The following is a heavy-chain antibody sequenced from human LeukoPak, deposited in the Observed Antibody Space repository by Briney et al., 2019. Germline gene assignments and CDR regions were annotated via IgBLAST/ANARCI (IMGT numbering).Heavy chain of an antibody. CDR2: IRSKTHGEAI. V-gene: IGHV3-15*07. J-gene: IGHJ4*02. D-gene: IGHD3-10*01. CDR3: VTGVIIAVTGNDY. Sequence: GGSLRLSCAASGFTFSNVWMNWVRQAPGKGLEWVGRIRSKTHGEAIDYAAPVRGRFTISRDDSKSTLYLQLNSLKTEDTAVYYCVTGVIIAVTGNDYWGQGSLVTDSS. CDR1: GFTFSNVW.